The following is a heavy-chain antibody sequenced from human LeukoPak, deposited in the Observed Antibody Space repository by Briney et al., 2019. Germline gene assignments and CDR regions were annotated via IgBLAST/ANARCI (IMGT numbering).Heavy chain of an antibody. V-gene: IGHV4-4*02. D-gene: IGHD1-26*01. Sequence: PSGTLSLTCGVSGGSITSTNWWSWVRQPPGQGLEWIGEISLTGRTNYNPSLIGRVIMSLDESRNQLSLTLTSVTAADTAMHYCTRESGPYCPFGYWGQGTLVVVPS. J-gene: IGHJ4*02. CDR3: TRESGPYCPFGY. CDR2: ISLTGRT. CDR1: GGSITSTNW.